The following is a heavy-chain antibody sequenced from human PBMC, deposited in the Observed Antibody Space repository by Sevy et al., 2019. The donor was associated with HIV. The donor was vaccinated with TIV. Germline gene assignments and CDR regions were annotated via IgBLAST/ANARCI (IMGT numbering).Heavy chain of an antibody. Sequence: GGSLRLSCAASGFTFRNYAIHWVRQAPGKGLEWVAVISHDGSHKYSADSVKGRFTISRDNSKNTWYLQMNSLRAEDTAMYYCARDPTVYASGWYYFDYWGQGTLVTVSS. CDR1: GFTFRNYA. V-gene: IGHV3-30*04. J-gene: IGHJ4*02. CDR3: ARDPTVYASGWYYFDY. D-gene: IGHD6-19*01. CDR2: ISHDGSHK.